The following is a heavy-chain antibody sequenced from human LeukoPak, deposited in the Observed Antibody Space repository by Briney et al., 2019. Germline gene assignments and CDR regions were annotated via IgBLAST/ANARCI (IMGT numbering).Heavy chain of an antibody. CDR2: ISSRSSHT. CDR1: GFTFSDYY. V-gene: IGHV3-11*03. D-gene: IGHD6-19*01. CDR3: ARFSSGWYYFDY. Sequence: GGSLRLSCAASGFTFSDYYMSWIRQAPGKGLEWVSYISSRSSHTNYADSVKGRFTISRDNAKHSLYLQMNSLRAEDTSVYYCARFSSGWYYFDYWGQGTLVTVSS. J-gene: IGHJ4*02.